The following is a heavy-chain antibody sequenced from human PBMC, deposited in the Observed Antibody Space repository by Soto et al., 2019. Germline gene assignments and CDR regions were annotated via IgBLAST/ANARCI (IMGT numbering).Heavy chain of an antibody. Sequence: LRLSCAASGFTFSSYAMHWVRQAPGKGLEWVAVISYDGSNKYYADSVKGRFTISRDNSKNTLYLQMNSLRAEDTAVYYCARDVSSSSGDFDYWGQGTLVTVSS. CDR1: GFTFSSYA. D-gene: IGHD6-6*01. J-gene: IGHJ4*02. CDR3: ARDVSSSSGDFDY. CDR2: ISYDGSNK. V-gene: IGHV3-30-3*01.